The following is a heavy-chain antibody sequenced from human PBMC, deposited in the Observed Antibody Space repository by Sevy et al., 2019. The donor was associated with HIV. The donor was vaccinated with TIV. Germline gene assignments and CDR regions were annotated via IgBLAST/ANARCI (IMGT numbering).Heavy chain of an antibody. V-gene: IGHV3-30*02. CDR3: AKDSNYYDSSGHDY. CDR2: IRYDGSNK. Sequence: GGSLRLSCAASGFTFSSYGMHWVRQAPGKGLEWVAFIRYDGSNKYYADSVKGRFTISRDNSKNTLYLQMNSLGAEDTAVYYCAKDSNYYDSSGHDYWGQGTLVTVSS. CDR1: GFTFSSYG. D-gene: IGHD3-22*01. J-gene: IGHJ4*02.